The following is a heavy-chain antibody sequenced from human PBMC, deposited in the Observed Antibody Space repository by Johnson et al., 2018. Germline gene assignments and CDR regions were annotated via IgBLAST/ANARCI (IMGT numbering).Heavy chain of an antibody. D-gene: IGHD6-6*01. Sequence: QVQLVESGGGVVQXGRSXRLXCAASGFTFRSYGMHWVRLAPGKGLVWVAVTSHDGSNDYYSDSVKGRFTIFRDNSKKTMYLQRNSLRAEDTAIYYCAKGFTTIAALGYGMDVWGQGTTVTVSS. CDR1: GFTFRSYG. CDR2: TSHDGSND. V-gene: IGHV3-30*18. CDR3: AKGFTTIAALGYGMDV. J-gene: IGHJ6*02.